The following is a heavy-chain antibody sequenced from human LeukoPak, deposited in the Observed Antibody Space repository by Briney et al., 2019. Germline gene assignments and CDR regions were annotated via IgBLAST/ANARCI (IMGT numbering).Heavy chain of an antibody. D-gene: IGHD2-2*01. J-gene: IGHJ6*03. Sequence: SETLSLTCTVSGGSISSSSYYWGWIRQPPGKGLEWIGSIYYSGSTYYNPSLKSRVTISVDTSKNQFSLKLSSVTAADTAVYYCASSGYCSSTSCYLPHYYYYMDVWGKGTTVTVSS. CDR1: GGSISSSSYY. V-gene: IGHV4-39*01. CDR3: ASSGYCSSTSCYLPHYYYYMDV. CDR2: IYYSGST.